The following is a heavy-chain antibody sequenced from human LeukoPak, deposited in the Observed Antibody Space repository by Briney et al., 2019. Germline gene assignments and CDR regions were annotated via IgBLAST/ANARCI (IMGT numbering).Heavy chain of an antibody. CDR3: ARDTPLRDLWSGYQGGYFQH. CDR1: GGSISSSSYY. V-gene: IGHV4-39*07. Sequence: SETLSLTCTVSGGSISSSSYYWGWIRQPPGKGLEWIGSIYYSGSTYYNPSLKSRVTISVDTSKNQFSLKLSSVTAADTAVYYCARDTPLRDLWSGYQGGYFQHWGQGTLVTVSS. J-gene: IGHJ1*01. D-gene: IGHD3-3*01. CDR2: IYYSGST.